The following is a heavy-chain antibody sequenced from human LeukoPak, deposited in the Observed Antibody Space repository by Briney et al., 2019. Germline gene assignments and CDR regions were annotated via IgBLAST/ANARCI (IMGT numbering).Heavy chain of an antibody. Sequence: GRSLRLSCAASGSTFSSYAMHWVRQAPGKGLEWVAVISYDGSNKYYADSVKGRFTISRDNSKNTLYMQMNSLRAEDTAVYYCARDTAAAGTADYWGQGTLVTVSS. CDR1: GSTFSSYA. J-gene: IGHJ4*02. CDR3: ARDTAAAGTADY. D-gene: IGHD6-13*01. V-gene: IGHV3-30*04. CDR2: ISYDGSNK.